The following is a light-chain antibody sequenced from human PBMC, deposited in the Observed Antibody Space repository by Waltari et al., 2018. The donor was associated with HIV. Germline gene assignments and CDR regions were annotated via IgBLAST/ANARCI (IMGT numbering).Light chain of an antibody. V-gene: IGKV3-11*01. J-gene: IGKJ4*01. CDR3: QQRINWPLT. CDR2: AVS. CDR1: QSVGYF. Sequence: EIVLTQSPVTLSLSPGERADLSCRASQSVGYFLAWYQQKPGQAPRLLIYAVSNRAAGTPARFSGSGSNTNFTLTISALEPEDFVVYYCQQRINWPLTFGGGTRVEI.